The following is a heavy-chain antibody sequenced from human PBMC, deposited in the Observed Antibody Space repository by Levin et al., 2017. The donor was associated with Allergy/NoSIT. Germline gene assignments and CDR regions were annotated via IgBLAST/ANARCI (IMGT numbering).Heavy chain of an antibody. CDR1: GGTFNSHA. CDR3: ARVRRGIVASTGFDY. J-gene: IGHJ4*02. CDR2: IVPAYGTP. Sequence: PAASVKVSCKTFGGTFNSHAFAWVRQAPGQGLEWLGGIVPAYGTPNHAQKFQDRITFTADKSTSTVYMELSSLTSADTAIYYCARVRRGIVASTGFDYWGQGTLMTVSS. D-gene: IGHD1-26*01. V-gene: IGHV1-69*06.